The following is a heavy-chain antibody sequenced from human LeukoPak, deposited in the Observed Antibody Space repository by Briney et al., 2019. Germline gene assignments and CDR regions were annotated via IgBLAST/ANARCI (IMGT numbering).Heavy chain of an antibody. CDR1: GFTFSSYS. J-gene: IGHJ4*02. CDR2: ISSSSSTI. CDR3: AKDDSTVTTYY. Sequence: GGSLRLSCAASGFTFSSYSMNWVRQAPGKGLEWVSYISSSSSTIYYADSVRGRFTISRDNSKNTLHLQMNSLRAEDTAVYYCAKDDSTVTTYYWGQGTLVTVSS. V-gene: IGHV3-48*01. D-gene: IGHD4-17*01.